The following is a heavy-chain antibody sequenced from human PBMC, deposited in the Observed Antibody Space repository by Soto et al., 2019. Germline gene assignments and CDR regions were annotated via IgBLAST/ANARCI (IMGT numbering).Heavy chain of an antibody. CDR3: ARDPARGVTTDYYYGMDV. CDR2: IYYSGST. Sequence: SETLSLTCTVSGGSISSGGYYWSWIRQHPGKGLEWIGYIYYSGSTYYNPSLKSRVTISVDTSKNQFSLKLSSVTAADTAVYYCARDPARGVTTDYYYGMDVWGQGTTVTVSS. J-gene: IGHJ6*02. CDR1: GGSISSGGYY. D-gene: IGHD4-17*01. V-gene: IGHV4-31*03.